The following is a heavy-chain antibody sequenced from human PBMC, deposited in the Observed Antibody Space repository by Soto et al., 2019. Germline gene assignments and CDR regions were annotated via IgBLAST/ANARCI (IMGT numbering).Heavy chain of an antibody. CDR1: GGSFGGFY. CDR2: INHSGST. Sequence: PSETLSLTCAVYGGSFGGFYWTWIRQPPGKGLEWVGEINHSGSTNYNPSLKSRVTISVDTSKNQFSLKLSSVTAADTAVYYCVRGVYDYVWGITQTDYWGQGALVTVSS. D-gene: IGHD3-16*01. J-gene: IGHJ4*02. CDR3: VRGVYDYVWGITQTDY. V-gene: IGHV4-34*01.